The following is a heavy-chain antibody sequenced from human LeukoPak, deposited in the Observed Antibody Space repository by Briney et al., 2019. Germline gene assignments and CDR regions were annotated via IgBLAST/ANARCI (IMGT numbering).Heavy chain of an antibody. CDR3: ARAQYYYGFWFDP. D-gene: IGHD3-10*01. CDR1: GGSMSTYY. V-gene: IGHV4-59*01. Sequence: SETLSLTCTVSGGSMSTYYWSWVRQPPGKGPEWIEYVYYSGSTDYNPALKSRVTISLDTSRNQFSLKLSSVTAADTAVYYCARAQYYYGFWFDPWGQGTLVTVSS. CDR2: VYYSGST. J-gene: IGHJ5*02.